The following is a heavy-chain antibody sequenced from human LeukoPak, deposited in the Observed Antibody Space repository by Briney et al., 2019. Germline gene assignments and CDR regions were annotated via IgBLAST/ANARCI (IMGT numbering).Heavy chain of an antibody. J-gene: IGHJ4*02. CDR1: GFTFSGYW. CDR3: ARGPSYCGSNCYYYFEY. D-gene: IGHD2-21*01. V-gene: IGHV3-7*01. Sequence: GGSLRLSCAASGFTFSGYWMSWVRQAPGKGLEWVANIKQDGSEKYYVDSMKGRFTISRDNAKNSLYLQMNSLRAEDTAVYYCARGPSYCGSNCYYYFEYWGQGTLVTVSS. CDR2: IKQDGSEK.